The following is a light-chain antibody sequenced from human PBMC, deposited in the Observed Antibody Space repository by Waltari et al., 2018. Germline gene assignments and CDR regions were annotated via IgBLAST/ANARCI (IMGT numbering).Light chain of an antibody. Sequence: EIVLTQSPGTLSLSPGERATLSCRASQSVSRTLAWYQQKPGPAPRLLIYGASIRATGIPDRFSGSGSGTDFSLTISRLEPEDFAVYYCQHYVRLPVTFGQGTKVEIK. CDR1: QSVSRT. V-gene: IGKV3-20*01. CDR3: QHYVRLPVT. J-gene: IGKJ1*01. CDR2: GAS.